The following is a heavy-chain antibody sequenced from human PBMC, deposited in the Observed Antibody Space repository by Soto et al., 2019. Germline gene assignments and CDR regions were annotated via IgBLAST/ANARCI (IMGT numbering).Heavy chain of an antibody. CDR1: GFTFSSYA. D-gene: IGHD1-26*01. CDR3: ARGATRVVGGYFDY. V-gene: IGHV3-30-3*01. J-gene: IGHJ4*02. Sequence: QVQLVESGGGVVQPGRSLRLSCAASGFTFSSYAMHWVRQAPGKGLEWVAVISYDGSHKYYADSVKGRFTISRDNSKITLYLQMSRLRAEDTAVYYCARGATRVVGGYFDYWGQGTLVTVSS. CDR2: ISYDGSHK.